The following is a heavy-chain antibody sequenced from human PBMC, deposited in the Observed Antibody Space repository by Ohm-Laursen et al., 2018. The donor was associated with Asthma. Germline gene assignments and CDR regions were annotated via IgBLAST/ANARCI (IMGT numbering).Heavy chain of an antibody. V-gene: IGHV3-23*01. Sequence: SLRFSCAASGFTFSTYAMNWVRQAPGKGLEWVSDISGNGGRTKYADFVTGRFTISRDNSKNTLYLQMNSLRAEDTALYYCAIGEDDIGDSGWFEHWGQGTLVTVSS. CDR1: GFTFSTYA. J-gene: IGHJ5*02. CDR3: AIGEDDIGDSGWFEH. D-gene: IGHD2-21*02. CDR2: ISGNGGRT.